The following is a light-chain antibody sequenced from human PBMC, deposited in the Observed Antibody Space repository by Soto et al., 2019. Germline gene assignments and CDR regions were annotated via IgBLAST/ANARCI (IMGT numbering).Light chain of an antibody. Sequence: EIVLTQSPGTLSLSPGERATLSCRASQSVSSSYLAWYQQKPGQAPRLLIYGASSRATGIPDRFSVSGSGTDFTLTISRLEPEDFAVYYCQQYGSSPTFGQWTKVEIK. CDR2: GAS. CDR1: QSVSSSY. V-gene: IGKV3-20*01. CDR3: QQYGSSPT. J-gene: IGKJ1*01.